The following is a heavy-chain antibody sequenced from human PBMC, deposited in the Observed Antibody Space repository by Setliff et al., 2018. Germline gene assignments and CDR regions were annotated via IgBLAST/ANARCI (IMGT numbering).Heavy chain of an antibody. CDR1: DDSFTSSRYY. CDR3: VRPGGTTVVARHFDY. D-gene: IGHD2-15*01. J-gene: IGHJ4*01. CDR2: ISYSGTP. V-gene: IGHV4-39*01. Sequence: SETLSLTCTVSDDSFTSSRYYWGWIRQAPGSGLEWIGRISYSGTPYYNASVESRVTISIDTSRNQFSLELRSVTVADTATYYCVRPGGTTVVARHFDYWGSGILVTVS.